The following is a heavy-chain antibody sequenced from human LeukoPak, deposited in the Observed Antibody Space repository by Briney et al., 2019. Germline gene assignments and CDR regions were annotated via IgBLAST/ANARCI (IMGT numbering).Heavy chain of an antibody. V-gene: IGHV3-7*05. J-gene: IGHJ3*02. CDR2: INSDGSDT. CDR1: GFSFSKYW. D-gene: IGHD2-2*01. Sequence: PGGSLRLSCAASGFSFSKYWMSWVRQAPGKGLEWVANINSDGSDTSCVDSVRGRFTLSRDKNKNSLDLKMNSLRAEDTAVYYCARLVNRAFDIWGQGTMVIVS. CDR3: ARLVNRAFDI.